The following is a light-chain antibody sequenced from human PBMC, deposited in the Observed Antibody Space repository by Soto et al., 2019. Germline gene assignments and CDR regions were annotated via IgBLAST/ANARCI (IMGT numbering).Light chain of an antibody. J-gene: IGKJ4*01. CDR2: GAS. CDR3: QQYNNSPRLT. CDR1: QSVSSSY. V-gene: IGKV3-20*01. Sequence: EIVLTQSPGTLSLSPGERATLSCRASQSVSSSYLAWYQQKPGQAPRLLIYGASSRATGIPDRFSGSGSGTDFTLTISRLEPEDFAVYYCQQYNNSPRLTFGGGTKVEIK.